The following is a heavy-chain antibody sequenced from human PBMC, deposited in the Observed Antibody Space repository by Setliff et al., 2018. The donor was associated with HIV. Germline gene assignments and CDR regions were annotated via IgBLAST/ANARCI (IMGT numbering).Heavy chain of an antibody. J-gene: IGHJ5*02. CDR3: AKEVKQWLVMPGNWFDP. CDR2: INPNSGAT. CDR1: GYTFTGHY. V-gene: IGHV1-2*02. D-gene: IGHD6-19*01. Sequence: ASVKVSCKTSGYTFTGHYVHWVRQAPGQGLEWMGWINPNSGATNYAQKFQGRVTMTRDTSIRKTYMGQSGLRSEDADIYYCAKEVKQWLVMPGNWFDPWGQGTLVTVSS.